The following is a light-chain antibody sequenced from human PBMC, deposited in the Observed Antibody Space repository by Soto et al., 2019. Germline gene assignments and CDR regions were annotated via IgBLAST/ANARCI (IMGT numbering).Light chain of an antibody. CDR2: DAV. CDR3: HQRQYWPPALT. V-gene: IGKV3D-20*02. J-gene: IGKJ4*01. Sequence: EIVMTQSPATLSVSPGEGATLSCRASQSVTGTNLAWYQQRPGQAPRLLIYDAVRRATGIPDRFSGSGSGTDFTLTISSLEPEDFAVYYCHQRQYWPPALTFGGGTKVDIK. CDR1: QSVTGTN.